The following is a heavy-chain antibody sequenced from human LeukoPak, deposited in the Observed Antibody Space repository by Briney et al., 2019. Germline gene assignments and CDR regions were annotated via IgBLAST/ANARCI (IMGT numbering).Heavy chain of an antibody. D-gene: IGHD5-18*01. CDR2: INHSGST. CDR1: GGSFSGYY. CDR3: ALRGGTAMVNFDH. Sequence: SETLSLTCAVYGGSFSGYYWSWIRQPPGKGLEWIGEINHSGSTNYNPSLKSRVTISVDTSKNQFSLKLSSVTAADTAVYYCALRGGTAMVNFDHWGQGTLVTVSS. J-gene: IGHJ4*02. V-gene: IGHV4-34*01.